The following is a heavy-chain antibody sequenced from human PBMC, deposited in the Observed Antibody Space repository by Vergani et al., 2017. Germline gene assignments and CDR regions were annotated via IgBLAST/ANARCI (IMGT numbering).Heavy chain of an antibody. J-gene: IGHJ6*03. D-gene: IGHD2-2*01. CDR3: ARVLRYQLRRNYYYMDV. CDR1: GGSLSSYY. Sequence: QVQLQESGPGLVKPSETLSLTCTVSGGSLSSYYWSWIRQPPGKGLEWIGYIYYSGRTNYNPSLKSRVTISVDTSKNQFSLKLSSGTAADTAVYYCARVLRYQLRRNYYYMDVWGKGSTVTVSS. CDR2: IYYSGRT. V-gene: IGHV4-59*01.